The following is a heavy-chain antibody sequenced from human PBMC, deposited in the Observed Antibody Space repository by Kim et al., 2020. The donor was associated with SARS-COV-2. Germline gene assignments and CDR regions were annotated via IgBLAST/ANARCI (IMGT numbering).Heavy chain of an antibody. Sequence: PRSVKGRFTIPRDNAKNSLYLQMNSLRAEDTAGYYCAREGIAAMGDFDYWGQGTLVTVSS. CDR3: AREGIAAMGDFDY. D-gene: IGHD6-13*01. J-gene: IGHJ4*02. V-gene: IGHV3-21*01.